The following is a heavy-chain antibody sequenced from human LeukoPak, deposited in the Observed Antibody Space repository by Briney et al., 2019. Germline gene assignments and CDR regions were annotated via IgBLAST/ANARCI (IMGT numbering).Heavy chain of an antibody. J-gene: IGHJ4*02. Sequence: PGGSLRLSCAASGFTFSSYAMSWVRQAPGKGLEWVSAIRGSGGSTYYADSVKGRFTISRDNSKNTLYLQMNSLRAEDTAVYYCAKDHGGPIVVVPAFDYWGQGTLVTVSS. V-gene: IGHV3-23*01. CDR1: GFTFSSYA. CDR3: AKDHGGPIVVVPAFDY. D-gene: IGHD2-2*01. CDR2: IRGSGGST.